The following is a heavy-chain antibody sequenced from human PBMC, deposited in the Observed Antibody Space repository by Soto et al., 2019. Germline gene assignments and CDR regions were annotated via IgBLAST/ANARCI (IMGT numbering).Heavy chain of an antibody. J-gene: IGHJ4*02. D-gene: IGHD1-26*01. V-gene: IGHV1-46*01. Sequence: QVQLVQSGAEVKKPGASVKVSCKASGYTFTSYYMHWVRQAPGQGLEWMGIINPSSGSTIYSQKFQGRVTMTWDTSTTTVYMELSSLRSEDTAVYVCARGPYIYRDYWGQGTLVTVS. CDR2: INPSSGST. CDR1: GYTFTSYY. CDR3: ARGPYIYRDY.